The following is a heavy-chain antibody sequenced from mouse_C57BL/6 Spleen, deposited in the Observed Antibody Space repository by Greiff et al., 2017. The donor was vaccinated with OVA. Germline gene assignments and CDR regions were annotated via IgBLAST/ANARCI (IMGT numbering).Heavy chain of an antibody. Sequence: EVQRVESGEGLVKPGGSLKLSCAASGFTFSSYAMSWVRQTPEKRLEWVAYISSGGDYIYYADTVKGRFTISRDNARNTLYLQMSSLKSEDTAMYYCTRGNWDRAAMDYWGQGTSVTVSS. J-gene: IGHJ4*01. CDR3: TRGNWDRAAMDY. D-gene: IGHD4-1*01. V-gene: IGHV5-9-1*02. CDR2: ISSGGDYI. CDR1: GFTFSSYA.